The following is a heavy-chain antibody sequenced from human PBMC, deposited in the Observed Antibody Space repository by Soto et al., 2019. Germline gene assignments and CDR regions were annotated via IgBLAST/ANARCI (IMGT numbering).Heavy chain of an antibody. Sequence: SETLSLTCAVYGGSFSGYYWSWIRQPPGKGLEWIGEINHSGSTNYNPSLKSRVTISVDTSKNQFSLKLSSVTAADTAVYYCARVFPAAAGTDYWGQGTLVTVSS. CDR2: INHSGST. D-gene: IGHD6-13*01. CDR3: ARVFPAAAGTDY. CDR1: GGSFSGYY. J-gene: IGHJ4*02. V-gene: IGHV4-34*01.